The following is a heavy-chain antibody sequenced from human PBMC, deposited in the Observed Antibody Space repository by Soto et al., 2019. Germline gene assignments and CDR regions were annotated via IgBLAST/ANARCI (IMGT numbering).Heavy chain of an antibody. CDR3: ARDQGYCSGGSCYSIYYYYGMDV. V-gene: IGHV1-46*01. CDR2: INPSGGST. Sequence: GVSVKVSCKASGYTFTGYYLHWVRQAPGQGLEWMGIINPSGGSTSYAQKFQGRVTMTRDTSTSTVYMELSSLRSEDTAVYYCARDQGYCSGGSCYSIYYYYGMDVWGQGTTVTVSS. D-gene: IGHD2-15*01. J-gene: IGHJ6*02. CDR1: GYTFTGYY.